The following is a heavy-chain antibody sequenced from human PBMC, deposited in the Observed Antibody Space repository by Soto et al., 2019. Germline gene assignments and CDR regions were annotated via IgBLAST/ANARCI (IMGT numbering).Heavy chain of an antibody. D-gene: IGHD5-12*01. J-gene: IGHJ6*02. CDR3: ARYSGGYGYTGYYSGMDV. CDR2: ISAYNGNT. V-gene: IGHV1-18*01. CDR1: GYTFPSYG. Sequence: ASVKVSCKASGYTFPSYGISWLRQAPGQGLEWMGWISAYNGNTNYAQKLQGRVTMTTDTSTSTAYMELRSLRSDDTAVYYCARYSGGYGYTGYYSGMDVWGQGTTVTVSS.